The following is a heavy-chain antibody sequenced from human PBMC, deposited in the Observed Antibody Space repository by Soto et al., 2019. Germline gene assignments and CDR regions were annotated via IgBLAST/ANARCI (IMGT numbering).Heavy chain of an antibody. J-gene: IGHJ3*02. CDR2: ISSSSSYI. CDR3: ATREYCSSTSCYAPDAFDI. V-gene: IGHV3-21*01. CDR1: GFTFSSYS. D-gene: IGHD2-2*01. Sequence: GGSLRLSCAASGFTFSSYSMNWVRQAPGKGLEWVSSISSSSSYIYYADSVKGRFTISRDNAKNSLYLQMNSLRAEDTAVYYCATREYCSSTSCYAPDAFDIWGQGTMVTVSS.